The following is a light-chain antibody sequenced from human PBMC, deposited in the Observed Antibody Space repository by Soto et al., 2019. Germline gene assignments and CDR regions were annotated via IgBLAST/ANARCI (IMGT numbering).Light chain of an antibody. CDR2: DVT. V-gene: IGLV2-14*01. CDR1: SSDVGGYNY. Sequence: QSGLTQPAYVSGSPGQSITISCTGTSSDVGGYNYVSWYQQHPVKAPKLMIYDVTNRPSGVSDRFSGSKSGNTASLTISGLQAEDEADYYCSSYTSSSTPYVFGTGTKVTLL. J-gene: IGLJ1*01. CDR3: SSYTSSSTPYV.